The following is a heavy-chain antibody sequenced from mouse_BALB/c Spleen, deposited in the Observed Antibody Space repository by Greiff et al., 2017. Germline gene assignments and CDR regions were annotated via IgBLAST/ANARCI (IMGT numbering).Heavy chain of an antibody. J-gene: IGHJ2*01. CDR2: IWAGGST. D-gene: IGHD2-10*01. V-gene: IGHV2-9*02. Sequence: VQLVESGPGLVAPSQSLSITCTVSGFSLTSYGVHWVRQPPGKGLEWLGVIWAGGSTNYNSALMSRLSISKDNSKSQVFLKMNSLQTDDTAMYYCARESTYYGNYFDYWGQGTTLTVSS. CDR1: GFSLTSYG. CDR3: ARESTYYGNYFDY.